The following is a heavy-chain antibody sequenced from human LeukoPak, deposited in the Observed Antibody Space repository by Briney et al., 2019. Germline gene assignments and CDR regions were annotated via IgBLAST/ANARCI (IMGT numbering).Heavy chain of an antibody. J-gene: IGHJ4*02. CDR2: IKQDGSEK. CDR3: GRDSAGNDY. D-gene: IGHD6-13*01. Sequence: GGSLRLSCEASGFTFSTYWMSWVRQAPGKGLEWVANIKQDGSEKYYVDSLKGRFTISRDNAKKSLYLQMNSLRAEDTAMYYCGRDSAGNDYWGQGTLVTVSS. V-gene: IGHV3-7*01. CDR1: GFTFSTYW.